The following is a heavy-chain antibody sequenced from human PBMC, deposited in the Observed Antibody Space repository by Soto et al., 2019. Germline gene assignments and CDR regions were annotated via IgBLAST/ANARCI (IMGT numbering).Heavy chain of an antibody. CDR1: GFTFSGYG. CDR2: ITSSGSNT. D-gene: IGHD6-13*01. J-gene: IGHJ4*02. Sequence: EVQLLESGGDLVQRGGSLRLSCAASGFTFSGYGMSWVRQAPGKGLEWVSSITSSGSNTYYVDSVKGRFTISRDNSKNTLYLQMNSLKVDDTAVYYCAKEQGRVAAALDYWGQGTLVTVSS. CDR3: AKEQGRVAAALDY. V-gene: IGHV3-23*01.